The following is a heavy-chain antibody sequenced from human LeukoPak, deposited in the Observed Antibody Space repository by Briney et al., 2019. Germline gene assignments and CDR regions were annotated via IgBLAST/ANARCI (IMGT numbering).Heavy chain of an antibody. CDR2: IYYSGST. Sequence: SETLTLTCTVSGGSISSSSYYWGWIRRPPGKGLEWIGSIYYSGSTYYNPSLKSRVTISVDTSKNQFSLKLSSVTAADTAVYYCARLTVTDYYFDYWGQGTLVTVSS. V-gene: IGHV4-39*01. J-gene: IGHJ4*02. CDR1: GGSISSSSYY. CDR3: ARLTVTDYYFDY. D-gene: IGHD4-17*01.